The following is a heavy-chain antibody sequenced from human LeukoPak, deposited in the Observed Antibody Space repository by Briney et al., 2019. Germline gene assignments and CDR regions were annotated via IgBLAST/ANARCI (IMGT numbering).Heavy chain of an antibody. CDR2: TSASGGTT. J-gene: IGHJ5*02. V-gene: IGHV3-23*01. CDR3: AKMGFGSPSGGGDNWFDP. D-gene: IGHD6-6*01. Sequence: GGSLRLSCVASGFSFSSYAMTWVRQAPGKGPEWVSATSASGGTTYYADPVKGRFTTSRDNSKNTLYLQMNSLSAEDTALYYGAKMGFGSPSGGGDNWFDPWGQGTLVTVSS. CDR1: GFSFSSYA.